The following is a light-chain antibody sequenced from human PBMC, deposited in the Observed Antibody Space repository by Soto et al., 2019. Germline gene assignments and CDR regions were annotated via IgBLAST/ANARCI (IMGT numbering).Light chain of an antibody. CDR2: AAS. J-gene: IGKJ1*01. CDR3: LQYNSYPWT. V-gene: IGKV1-17*01. CDR1: QSISNH. Sequence: DIQMTQSPSSLSASVEDRVIITCRASQSISNHLNWYQQKPGKAPKLLIFAASSLQSGVPSRFSGSGSGTEFTLTISSLQPEDFATYYCLQYNSYPWTFGQGTKVDIK.